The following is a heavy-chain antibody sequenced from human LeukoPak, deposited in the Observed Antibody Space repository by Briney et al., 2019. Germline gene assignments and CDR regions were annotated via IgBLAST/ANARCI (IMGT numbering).Heavy chain of an antibody. D-gene: IGHD2/OR15-2a*01. V-gene: IGHV3-23*01. Sequence: GGSLRLSCAASGFTFSSYAMSWVRQAPGKGLEWVSALSSSGLSQYYADSVKGRFSISRDISKNTLYLQMNSLRAEDTAVYYCTKAGPDTYAFDIWGQGTMVTVSS. CDR1: GFTFSSYA. CDR2: LSSSGLSQ. CDR3: TKAGPDTYAFDI. J-gene: IGHJ3*02.